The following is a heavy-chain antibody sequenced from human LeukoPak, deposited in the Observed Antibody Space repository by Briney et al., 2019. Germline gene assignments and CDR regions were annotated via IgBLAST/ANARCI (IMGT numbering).Heavy chain of an antibody. D-gene: IGHD3-22*01. V-gene: IGHV3-30-3*01. CDR3: ARLTYYYDSSGYSSAFDI. CDR1: GFTFSSYA. Sequence: GGSLRLSCAASGFTFSSYAMHWVRQAPGKGLEWVAVISYDGSNKYYADSVKGRFTISRDNSKNTLYLQMNSLRAEDTAVYYCARLTYYYDSSGYSSAFDIWGQGTMVTVSS. CDR2: ISYDGSNK. J-gene: IGHJ3*02.